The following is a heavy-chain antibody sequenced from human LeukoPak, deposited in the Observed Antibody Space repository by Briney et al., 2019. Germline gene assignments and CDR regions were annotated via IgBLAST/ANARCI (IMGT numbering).Heavy chain of an antibody. D-gene: IGHD2-21*02. CDR2: ISYDGSNK. Sequence: GGSLRLSCVVSGFIVSGDYMSWVRQAPGKGLEWVAVISYDGSNKYYADSVKGRFTISRDNSKNTLYLQMNSLRAEDTAVYYCASEAPIVVVTASQPYFDYWGQGTLVTVSS. CDR3: ASEAPIVVVTASQPYFDY. J-gene: IGHJ4*02. CDR1: GFIVSGDY. V-gene: IGHV3-30*03.